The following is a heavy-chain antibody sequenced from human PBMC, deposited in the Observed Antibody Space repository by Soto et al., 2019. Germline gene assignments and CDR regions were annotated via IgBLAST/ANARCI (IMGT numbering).Heavy chain of an antibody. V-gene: IGHV4-59*01. D-gene: IGHD1-20*01. J-gene: IGHJ4*02. CDR3: AREKYNWKI. CDR1: GDSIRIYY. Sequence: SETLSLTCSVSGDSIRIYYWTWIRQPPGKGLQWIGYVFHTGNTNYNPSLKSRVTISEDASKNQVSLRLTSVTAADTAVYFCAREKYNWKIWGQGNRVTV. CDR2: VFHTGNT.